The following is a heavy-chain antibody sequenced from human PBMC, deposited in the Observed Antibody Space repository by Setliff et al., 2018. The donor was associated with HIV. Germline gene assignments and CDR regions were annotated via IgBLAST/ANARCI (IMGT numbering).Heavy chain of an antibody. V-gene: IGHV4-31*03. D-gene: IGHD6-13*01. J-gene: IGHJ4*02. CDR3: ARDTRIASTGTYYFDY. CDR2: IYYSGST. CDR1: GGSISSGDYY. Sequence: SETLSLTCTVSGGSISSGDYYWNWLRQHPGKGLEWIGYIYYSGSTYYNPYLKSRVTISVDTCKNKVSLKLSSVTAAATSVYYCARDTRIASTGTYYFDYWGQGTLVTVSS.